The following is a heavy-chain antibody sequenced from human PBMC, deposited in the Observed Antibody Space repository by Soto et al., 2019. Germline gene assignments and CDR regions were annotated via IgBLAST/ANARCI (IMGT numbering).Heavy chain of an antibody. Sequence: PSETVSLTCTVSGGCISSYYWNWIRQPPGKGLEWIGYIYNSGSTNYNPSLKSRVTISVDTSKNQFSLKLSSVTAADTAVYYCARVRIVVARGPYNWFDPWGQGTLVTVSS. V-gene: IGHV4-59*12. CDR1: GGCISSYY. CDR2: IYNSGST. CDR3: ARVRIVVARGPYNWFDP. D-gene: IGHD2-21*01. J-gene: IGHJ5*02.